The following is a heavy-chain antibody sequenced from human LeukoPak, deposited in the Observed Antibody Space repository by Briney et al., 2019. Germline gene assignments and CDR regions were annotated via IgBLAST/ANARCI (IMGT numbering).Heavy chain of an antibody. J-gene: IGHJ4*02. CDR2: IWYDGSNK. CDR1: GFTFSSYG. V-gene: IGHV3-33*01. CDR3: AREFGGGYGGFDY. D-gene: IGHD3-16*01. Sequence: GGSLRLSCAASGFTFSSYGMHWVRQAPGKGLEWVAVIWYDGSNKYYADSVKGRFTISRDNSKNTLYLQMNSLRAEDTAVYYCAREFGGGYGGFDYWGQGTLATVSS.